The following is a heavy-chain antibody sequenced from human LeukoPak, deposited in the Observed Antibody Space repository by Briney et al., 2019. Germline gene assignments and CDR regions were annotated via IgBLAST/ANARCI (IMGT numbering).Heavy chain of an antibody. D-gene: IGHD3-22*01. CDR3: ARVNYYDSSGYEDY. CDR1: GFTFSSYA. Sequence: PGGSLRLSCAASGFTFSSYAMHWVRQAPGKGLEYVSAISSNGGSTYYANSVKGRFTISRDNSKNTLYLQMGSLRAEDMAVYYCARVNYYDSSGYEDYWGQGTLVTVSS. J-gene: IGHJ4*02. V-gene: IGHV3-64*01. CDR2: ISSNGGST.